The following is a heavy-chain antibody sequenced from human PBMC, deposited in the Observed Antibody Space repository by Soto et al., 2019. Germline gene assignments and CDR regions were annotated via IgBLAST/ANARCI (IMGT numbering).Heavy chain of an antibody. CDR2: ISWNSGSI. CDR1: GFTFDDYA. J-gene: IGHJ4*02. V-gene: IGHV3-9*01. CDR3: AKGGDQWLVGYYFDY. Sequence: EVQLVESGGGLVQPGRSLRLSCAASGFTFDDYAMHWVRQAPGKGLEWVSGISWNSGSIGYADSVKGRFTISRDNAKNSLYLQMNSLRAEDTALYYCAKGGDQWLVGYYFDYWGQGTLVTVSS. D-gene: IGHD6-19*01.